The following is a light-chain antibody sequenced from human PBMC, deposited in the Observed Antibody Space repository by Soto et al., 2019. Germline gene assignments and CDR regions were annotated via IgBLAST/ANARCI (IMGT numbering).Light chain of an antibody. J-gene: IGLJ1*01. CDR3: RTYTSSSTLYV. CDR1: SSDVGGYNY. CDR2: DVS. V-gene: IGLV2-14*01. Sequence: QSALTQPASVSGSPGQSITISCTGTSSDVGGYNYVSWYQQHPGKAPKVMIYDVSILRSGVFNRFSGSKSGNTASLTISGLQAKDEADYYCRTYTSSSTLYVFGTGTKLTVL.